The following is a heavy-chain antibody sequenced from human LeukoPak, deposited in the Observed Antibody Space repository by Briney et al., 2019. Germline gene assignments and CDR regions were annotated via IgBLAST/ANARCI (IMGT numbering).Heavy chain of an antibody. CDR2: IYYSGST. D-gene: IGHD2-21*01. CDR3: ARRVIDQGYFDX. CDR1: GGSISSGGYY. V-gene: IGHV4-31*03. Sequence: SETLSLTCTVSGGSISSGGYYWSWIRQHPGKGLEWIGYIYYSGSTYYNPSLKSRVTISVDTSKNQFSLKLSSVTAADTAVYYCARRVIDQGYFDXXXQGXLXTVXS. J-gene: IGHJ4*02.